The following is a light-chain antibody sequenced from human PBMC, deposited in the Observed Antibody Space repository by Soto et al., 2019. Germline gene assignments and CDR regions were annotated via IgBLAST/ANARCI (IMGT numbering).Light chain of an antibody. CDR2: AAS. V-gene: IGKV1-39*01. CDR3: QQSYSTLWT. CDR1: RGIRSY. Sequence: DIQMTQSQSPLLASLGDRVTIPSRASRGIRSYLNWYQQKPGKAPKLLIYAASSLQSGVPSRFSGSGSGTDFTLTISSLQPEDFATYYCQQSYSTLWTFGQGTKVEIK. J-gene: IGKJ1*01.